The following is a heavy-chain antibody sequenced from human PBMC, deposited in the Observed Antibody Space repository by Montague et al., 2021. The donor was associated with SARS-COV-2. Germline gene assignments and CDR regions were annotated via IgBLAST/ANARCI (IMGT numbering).Heavy chain of an antibody. V-gene: IGHV3-30*04. CDR2: ISHDESNH. D-gene: IGHD1-26*01. CDR3: AREGYRSGSFYIDY. J-gene: IGHJ4*01. Sequence: SLRLSCAASRLPFNGYAMHWVRQAPGKGLEWLTFISHDESNHRYADSVKGRFTISRDNSKNTLYLRMDSLRPEDTAVYYCAREGYRSGSFYIDYWGQGTLVTVSS. CDR1: RLPFNGYA.